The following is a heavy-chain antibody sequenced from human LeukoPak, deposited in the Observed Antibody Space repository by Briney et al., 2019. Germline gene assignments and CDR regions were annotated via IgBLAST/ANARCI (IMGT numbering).Heavy chain of an antibody. CDR2: IIPIFGTA. V-gene: IGHV1-69*13. CDR3: ARVMDYYDSHWFDP. J-gene: IGHJ5*02. D-gene: IGHD3-22*01. CDR1: GGTFSSYA. Sequence: GASVKVSCKASGGTFSSYAISWVRQAPGQGLEWMGGIIPIFGTANYAQKFQGRVTITADESTSTAYMELSSLRSEDTAVYYCARVMDYYDSHWFDPWGQGTLVTVSS.